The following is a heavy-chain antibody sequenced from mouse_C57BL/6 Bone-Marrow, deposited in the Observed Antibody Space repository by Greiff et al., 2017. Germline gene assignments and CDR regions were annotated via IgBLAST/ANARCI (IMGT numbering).Heavy chain of an antibody. Sequence: VQLQQPGAELVKPGASVKLSCKASGYTFTSYWMQWVKQRPGQGLEWIGEIDPSDSYTNYNQKFTGKATLTVDTSSSTAYMQLSSLTSEDSAVYYCAREDYYYGSGAWFAYWGQGTLVTVSA. J-gene: IGHJ3*01. D-gene: IGHD1-1*01. CDR1: GYTFTSYW. CDR2: IDPSDSYT. V-gene: IGHV1-50*01. CDR3: AREDYYYGSGAWFAY.